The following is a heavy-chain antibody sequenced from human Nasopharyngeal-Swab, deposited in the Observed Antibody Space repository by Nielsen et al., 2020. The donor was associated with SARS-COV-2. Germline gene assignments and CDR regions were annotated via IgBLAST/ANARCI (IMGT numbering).Heavy chain of an antibody. D-gene: IGHD2-2*01. CDR2: IRSKANSYAT. V-gene: IGHV3-73*01. CDR3: TRPIYCSSTSCSDV. J-gene: IGHJ6*04. Sequence: GGSLRLFCAASGFTFSGSVMHWVRQASGKGLEWVGRIRSKANSYATAYAASVKGRFTISRDDSKNTAYLQMNSLKTEDTAVYYCTRPIYCSSTSCSDVWGKGTTVTVSS. CDR1: GFTFSGSV.